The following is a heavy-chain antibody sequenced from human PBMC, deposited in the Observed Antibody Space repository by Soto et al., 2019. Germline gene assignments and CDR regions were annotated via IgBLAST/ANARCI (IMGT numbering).Heavy chain of an antibody. CDR3: ARARTTMTTVTTFWFDP. J-gene: IGHJ5*02. D-gene: IGHD4-17*01. CDR2: IYYSGST. Sequence: SETLSLTCTVSGGSVSSGSYYWSWIRQPPGKGLECIGYIYYSGSTNYNPSLKSRVTISVDTSKNQFSLKLSSVTAADTAVYYCARARTTMTTVTTFWFDPWGQGTLVTVS. V-gene: IGHV4-61*01. CDR1: GGSVSSGSYY.